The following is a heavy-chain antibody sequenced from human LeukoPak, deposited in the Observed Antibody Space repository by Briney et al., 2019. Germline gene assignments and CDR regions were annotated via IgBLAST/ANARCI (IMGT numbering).Heavy chain of an antibody. V-gene: IGHV4-31*03. CDR1: GGSISSGGYY. CDR3: ARIDFVDYYFDS. D-gene: IGHD2-21*01. J-gene: IGHJ4*01. Sequence: SQTLSLTCTVSGGSISSGGYYWSWIRQHPGKGLEWIGYSYYSGSTYYNPSLKSRVTISVDTSKNQFSLKLSSVTAADTAVYYCARIDFVDYYFDSSGHGTLVTVSS. CDR2: SYYSGST.